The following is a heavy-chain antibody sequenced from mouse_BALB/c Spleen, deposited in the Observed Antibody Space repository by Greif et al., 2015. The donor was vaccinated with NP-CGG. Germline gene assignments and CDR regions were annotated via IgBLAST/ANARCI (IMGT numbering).Heavy chain of an antibody. Sequence: QVQLQQSGAELVRPGTSVKVSCKASGYAFTNYLIEWVKRRPGQGLEWIGVINPGSGGTNYNEKFKGKATLTADKSSSTAYMQLSSLTSDDSAVYFCARGGYGWGFDYWGQGTTLTVSS. V-gene: IGHV1-54*03. CDR2: INPGSGGT. J-gene: IGHJ2*01. D-gene: IGHD3-1*01. CDR1: GYAFTNYL. CDR3: ARGGYGWGFDY.